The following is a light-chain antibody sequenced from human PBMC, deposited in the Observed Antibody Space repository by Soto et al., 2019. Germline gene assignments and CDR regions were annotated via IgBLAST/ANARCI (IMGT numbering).Light chain of an antibody. CDR2: DVS. V-gene: IGLV2-11*01. CDR3: SSHTTSSTRV. Sequence: QSALTQPRSVSGSPGQSVTISCTGTSSDVGGYSYVSWFQQHPGKAPKLMIYDVSKRPSGVPDRFSGSKSGNTASLTISGLQAEDEADYYCSSHTTSSTRVFGTGTKVTVL. J-gene: IGLJ1*01. CDR1: SSDVGGYSY.